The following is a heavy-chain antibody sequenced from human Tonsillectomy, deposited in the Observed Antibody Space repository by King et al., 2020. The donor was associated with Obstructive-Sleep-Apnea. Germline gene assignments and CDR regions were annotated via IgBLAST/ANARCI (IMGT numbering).Heavy chain of an antibody. CDR3: ARVSGGSGTYLFDS. CDR1: GGSINDYY. CDR2: IYYSGTT. Sequence: MQLQESGPGLVKPSETLPLTCTVSGGSINDYYWSWIRQPPGKGLEWIGSIYYSGTTNYNPSLKSRVTISLDTSMLQFSLRLNSVTAADTAVYYCARVSGGSGTYLFDSWGQGILVTVSS. V-gene: IGHV4-59*01. D-gene: IGHD3-10*01. J-gene: IGHJ4*02.